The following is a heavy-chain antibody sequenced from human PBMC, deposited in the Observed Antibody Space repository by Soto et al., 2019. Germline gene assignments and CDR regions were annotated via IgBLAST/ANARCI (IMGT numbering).Heavy chain of an antibody. Sequence: SETLSPTCTVSGGSISSGDYYWSWIRQPPGKGLEWIGYIYYSGSTYYNPSLKSRVTISVDTSKNQFSLKLSSVTAADTAVYYCARDGRWLQYIPPSGGFDPWGQGTLVTVSS. V-gene: IGHV4-30-4*01. CDR2: IYYSGST. D-gene: IGHD5-12*01. CDR3: ARDGRWLQYIPPSGGFDP. CDR1: GGSISSGDYY. J-gene: IGHJ5*02.